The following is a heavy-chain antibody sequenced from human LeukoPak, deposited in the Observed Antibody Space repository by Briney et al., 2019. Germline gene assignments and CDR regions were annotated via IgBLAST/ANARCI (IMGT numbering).Heavy chain of an antibody. V-gene: IGHV3-30*02. D-gene: IGHD2-15*01. CDR3: AREAGTVVIGRFDP. J-gene: IGHJ5*02. CDR2: IQYDAIDI. Sequence: GGSLRLSCAASGIPFTRNGMHWVRQAPGKGLEGVAFIQYDAIDIKYGDSVKGRFTISRDNSKNTLYLQMNSLTTEGTAVYYCAREAGTVVIGRFDPWGQGTLVTVSS. CDR1: GIPFTRNG.